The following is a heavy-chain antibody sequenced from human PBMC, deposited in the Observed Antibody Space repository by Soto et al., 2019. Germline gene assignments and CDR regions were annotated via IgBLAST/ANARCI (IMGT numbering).Heavy chain of an antibody. Sequence: KTSETLSLTCTVSGGSISRSRWGWIRQPPGKGLEWIGNIYYSGDTYYNPSLKSRLTISVDTSKNQFSLKLSSVTAADTAVYYCARDPSPYTSGWYGIDFWGLGTLVTVSS. CDR1: GGSISRSR. V-gene: IGHV4-39*02. CDR3: ARDPSPYTSGWYGIDF. J-gene: IGHJ4*01. CDR2: IYYSGDT. D-gene: IGHD6-19*01.